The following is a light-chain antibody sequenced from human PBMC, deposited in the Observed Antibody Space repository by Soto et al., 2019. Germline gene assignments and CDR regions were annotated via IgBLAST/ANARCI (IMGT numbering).Light chain of an antibody. CDR3: QQYGSSPQT. J-gene: IGKJ1*01. Sequence: EIVLTQSPATLSLSPGERATLSCRASQSVSSYLAWYQQKPGQAPRLLISDASNRAPGIPARFSGSGSGTDFTLTISRLEPEDFAVYYCQQYGSSPQTFGQGTKVDI. CDR1: QSVSSY. CDR2: DAS. V-gene: IGKV3-20*01.